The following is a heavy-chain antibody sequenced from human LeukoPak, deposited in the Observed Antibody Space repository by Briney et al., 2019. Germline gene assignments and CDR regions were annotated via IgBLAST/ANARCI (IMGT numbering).Heavy chain of an antibody. J-gene: IGHJ4*02. V-gene: IGHV3-23*01. CDR1: GFTFRNHA. CDR3: AKDRSVTTDLPAY. CDR2: ISGSGSTT. Sequence: LTGGSLRLSCEASGFTFRNHAMHWVRQAPGKGLEWVSAISGSGSTTYYTDSVKGRFTISRDNSKNTLYLQMNSLRAEDTAVYYCAKDRSVTTDLPAYWGQGTLVTVSS. D-gene: IGHD4-17*01.